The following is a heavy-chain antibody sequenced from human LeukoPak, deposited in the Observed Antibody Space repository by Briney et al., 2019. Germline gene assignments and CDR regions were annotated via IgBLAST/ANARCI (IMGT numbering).Heavy chain of an antibody. CDR2: FDPEDGET. CDR3: ATSTLYYYDSSGDHTIDY. Sequence: ASVKDSCKVSGYTLTELSMHWVRQAPGKGLEWMGGFDPEDGETIYAQKFQGRVTMTEDTSTDTAYMELSSLRSEDTAVYYCATSTLYYYDSSGDHTIDYWGQGTLVTVSS. J-gene: IGHJ4*02. D-gene: IGHD3-22*01. CDR1: GYTLTELS. V-gene: IGHV1-24*01.